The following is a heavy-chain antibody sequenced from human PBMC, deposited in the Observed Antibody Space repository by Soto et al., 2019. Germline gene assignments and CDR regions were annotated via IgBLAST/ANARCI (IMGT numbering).Heavy chain of an antibody. J-gene: IGHJ3*02. Sequence: ASVKVSCKASGYTFTGYYMHWVRQAPGQGLEWMGWINPNSGGTNYAQKFQGWVTMTRDTSISTAYMELSRLRSDDTSLYYCARAFPTLDYYDSSGYYYAFDIWGQGTMVTVSS. D-gene: IGHD3-22*01. CDR3: ARAFPTLDYYDSSGYYYAFDI. V-gene: IGHV1-2*04. CDR1: GYTFTGYY. CDR2: INPNSGGT.